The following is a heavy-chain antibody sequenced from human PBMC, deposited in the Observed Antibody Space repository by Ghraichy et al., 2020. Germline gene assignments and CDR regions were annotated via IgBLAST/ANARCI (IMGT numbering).Heavy chain of an antibody. V-gene: IGHV1-3*01. CDR2: INAGNGNT. J-gene: IGHJ6*02. CDR3: ARDRIYSGGWYGGMDV. Sequence: ASVKVSCKASGYTFTTSVMHWVRQAPGQRLEWMGWINAGNGNTKYSQKFQGRVTITRDTSASTAYMELSSLRSEDTAVYYCARDRIYSGGWYGGMDVWGQGTTVTVSS. D-gene: IGHD6-19*01. CDR1: GYTFTTSV.